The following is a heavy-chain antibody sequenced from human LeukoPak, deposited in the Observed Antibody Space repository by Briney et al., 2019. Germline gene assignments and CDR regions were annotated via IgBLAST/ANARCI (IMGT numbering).Heavy chain of an antibody. V-gene: IGHV4-30-2*01. CDR2: IYHSGST. CDR3: ASTILGVPAAILNSFDI. D-gene: IGHD2-2*02. CDR1: GGSISSGGYY. J-gene: IGHJ3*02. Sequence: SETLSLTCTVSGGSISSGGYYWSWIRQPPGKGLEWIGYIYHSGSTYYNPSLKSRVTISIDRSKNHFSLKLSSVTAADTAVYYCASTILGVPAAILNSFDIWGQGTMVTVSS.